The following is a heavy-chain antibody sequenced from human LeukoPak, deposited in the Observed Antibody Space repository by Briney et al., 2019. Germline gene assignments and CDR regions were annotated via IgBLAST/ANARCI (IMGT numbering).Heavy chain of an antibody. Sequence: SETLSLTCTVSGGSISSYYWSWIRQPPGKGLEWIGYIYYGGSTNYNPSLKSRVTISVDTSKNHFSLKLSSVTAADTAVYYCARIYSGYDYLPYYFDYWGQGTLVTVSS. D-gene: IGHD5-12*01. V-gene: IGHV4-59*01. CDR1: GGSISSYY. CDR3: ARIYSGYDYLPYYFDY. CDR2: IYYGGST. J-gene: IGHJ4*02.